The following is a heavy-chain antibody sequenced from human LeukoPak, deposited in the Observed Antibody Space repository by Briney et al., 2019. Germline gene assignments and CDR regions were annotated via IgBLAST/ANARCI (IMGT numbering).Heavy chain of an antibody. CDR1: GGSISSSSYY. J-gene: IGHJ4*02. CDR2: IYYSGST. CDR3: ASLGVLQAGPDFDY. V-gene: IGHV4-39*07. Sequence: SETLSLTCTVSGGSISSSSYYWGWIRQPPGKGLEWIGSIYYSGSTYYNPSLKSRVTISVDTSKNQFSLKLSSVTAADTAVYYCASLGVLQAGPDFDYWGQGTLVTVSS. D-gene: IGHD2/OR15-2a*01.